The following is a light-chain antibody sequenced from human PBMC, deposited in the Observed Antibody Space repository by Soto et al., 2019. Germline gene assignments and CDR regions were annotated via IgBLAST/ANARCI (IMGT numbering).Light chain of an antibody. V-gene: IGKV3D-15*01. J-gene: IGKJ5*01. Sequence: IVLTHSPATQSLSPVEGATLSCRASQRVSGSFAWYQPKPGQAPSLLSYGASTRATGTPARFSGSASRTEFTLTISRLQSEDFADYYQQQYNNRPITFGQGTRLEIK. CDR1: QRVSGS. CDR2: GAS. CDR3: QQYNNRPIT.